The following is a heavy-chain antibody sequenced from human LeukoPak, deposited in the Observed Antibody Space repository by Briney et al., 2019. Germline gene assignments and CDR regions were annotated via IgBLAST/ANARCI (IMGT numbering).Heavy chain of an antibody. Sequence: GGSLRLSCAASGFTFNTYTMNWVRQAPGKGLEWVSSISSGTSYIYYADSVKGRFTISRDNAKNSLYLQMNSLRAEDTAVYYCARLDVGYCSSTSCYYFDYWGQGTLVTVSS. J-gene: IGHJ4*02. D-gene: IGHD2-2*01. V-gene: IGHV3-21*01. CDR3: ARLDVGYCSSTSCYYFDY. CDR1: GFTFNTYT. CDR2: ISSGTSYI.